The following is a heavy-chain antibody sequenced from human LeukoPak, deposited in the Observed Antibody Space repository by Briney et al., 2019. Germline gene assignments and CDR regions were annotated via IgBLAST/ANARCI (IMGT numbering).Heavy chain of an antibody. CDR3: ARVGDYENSGSQPFDY. Sequence: GGSLRLSCAASGFIFSSFGMHWVRQAPGKGLHWVAVMWHDGSYKYYEDSVKGRFTISRDNAKNTLYLQMNNVRVEDTAVYYCARVGDYENSGSQPFDYWGQGTLVTVSS. CDR1: GFIFSSFG. D-gene: IGHD3-22*01. CDR2: MWHDGSYK. J-gene: IGHJ4*02. V-gene: IGHV3-33*01.